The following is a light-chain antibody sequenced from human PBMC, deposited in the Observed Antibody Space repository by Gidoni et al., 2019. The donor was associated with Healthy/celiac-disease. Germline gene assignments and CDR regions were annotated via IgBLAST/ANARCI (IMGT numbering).Light chain of an antibody. Sequence: DIQMTQSPSTLSASVGDRVTITCRASQSISSWLAWYQQKPGKAPTLLIYKASSLESGVPSRFGGSGSGTEFTLTISSLQPDDFATYYCQQYNSYSTWTFGQGTKVEIK. V-gene: IGKV1-5*03. CDR3: QQYNSYSTWT. J-gene: IGKJ1*01. CDR2: KAS. CDR1: QSISSW.